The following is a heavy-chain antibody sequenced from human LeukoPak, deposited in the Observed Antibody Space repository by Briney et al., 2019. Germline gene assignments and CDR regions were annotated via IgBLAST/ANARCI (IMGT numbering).Heavy chain of an antibody. V-gene: IGHV4-39*01. CDR1: GGSISSTTYY. Sequence: SETLSLTCTVSGGSISSTTYYWGWIRQPPGKGLEWIGSIYYSGSTYYNPSLKSRVTISVDTSKNQFSLKLSSVTAADTAVYYCARRLARYYYDSSGYSDYWGQGTLVTVSS. D-gene: IGHD3-22*01. CDR2: IYYSGST. CDR3: ARRLARYYYDSSGYSDY. J-gene: IGHJ4*02.